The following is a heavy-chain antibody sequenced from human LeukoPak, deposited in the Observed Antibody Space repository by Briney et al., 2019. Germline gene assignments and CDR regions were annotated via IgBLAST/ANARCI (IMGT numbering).Heavy chain of an antibody. CDR1: GFTFSSYG. D-gene: IGHD2-21*01. J-gene: IGHJ4*02. CDR2: IRYDGSNK. V-gene: IGHV3-30*02. CDR3: ASHSVAILPIATFDY. Sequence: PGGSLRLSCAASGFTFSSYGMHWVRQAPGKGLEWVAFIRYDGSNKYYADSVKGRFTISRDNPKNSLYLQMNSLRAEDTAMYFCASHSVAILPIATFDYWGQGTLVTVSS.